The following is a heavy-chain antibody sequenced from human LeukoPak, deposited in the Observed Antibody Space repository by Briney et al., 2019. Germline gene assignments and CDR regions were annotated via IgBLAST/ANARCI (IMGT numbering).Heavy chain of an antibody. Sequence: GGSLRLSCAASGFTFNDYTMHWVRQAPGKGLEWVSLINWSGDTTYYADSVKGRFTISRDNSKNSLYLQMNSLRTEDTAFYYCAKGDSGSYYDNWFDPWGQGTLVTVSS. CDR2: INWSGDTT. V-gene: IGHV3-43*01. CDR3: AKGDSGSYYDNWFDP. D-gene: IGHD1-26*01. J-gene: IGHJ5*02. CDR1: GFTFNDYT.